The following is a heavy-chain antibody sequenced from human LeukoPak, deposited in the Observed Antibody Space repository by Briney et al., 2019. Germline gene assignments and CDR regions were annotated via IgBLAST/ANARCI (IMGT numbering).Heavy chain of an antibody. V-gene: IGHV3-30*04. D-gene: IGHD3-22*01. CDR2: ISYDGSNK. CDR3: ARDRYYCDSSGYADAFDI. Sequence: GGSLRLSCAASGFAFSSYAMHWVRQAPGKGLEWVAVISYDGSNKYYADSVKGRFTISRDNSKNTLYLQMNSLRAEDTAVYYCARDRYYCDSSGYADAFDIWGQGTMVTVSS. J-gene: IGHJ3*02. CDR1: GFAFSSYA.